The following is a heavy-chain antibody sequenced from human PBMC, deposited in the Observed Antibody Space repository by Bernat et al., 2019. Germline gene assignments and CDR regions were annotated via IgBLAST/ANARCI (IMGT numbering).Heavy chain of an antibody. CDR1: GFSLSTTGMR. J-gene: IGHJ4*02. V-gene: IGHV2-70*04. CDR2: IDWDDDK. CDR3: ARTAGGYSFDY. D-gene: IGHD2-15*01. Sequence: QVTLKESGPALVRPTQTLTLTCTFSGFSLSTTGMRVSWIRQPPGKALEWLAHIDWDDDKFYSTSLKTRLTISKDTSKNQVVLTMTNMDPVDTATYYCARTAGGYSFDYWGQGALVTVSS.